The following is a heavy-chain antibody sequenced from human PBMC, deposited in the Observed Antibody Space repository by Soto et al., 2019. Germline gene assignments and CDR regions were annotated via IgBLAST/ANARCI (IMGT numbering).Heavy chain of an antibody. D-gene: IGHD3-16*01. CDR3: ARGRMITFFKDLDY. J-gene: IGHJ4*02. V-gene: IGHV4-34*01. CDR2: INHSGST. Sequence: TSETLSLTCAVYGWSFSGYYWSWIRQPPGKGLEWIGEINHSGSTNYNPSLKSRVTISVDTSKNQFSLKLSSVTAADTAVYYCARGRMITFFKDLDYWGQGTLVTVSS. CDR1: GWSFSGYY.